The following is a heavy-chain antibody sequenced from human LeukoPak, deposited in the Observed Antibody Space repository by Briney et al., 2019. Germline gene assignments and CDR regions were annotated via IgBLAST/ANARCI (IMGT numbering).Heavy chain of an antibody. CDR2: ISSSGSTI. CDR3: ARVHSVWGSYRYTEYYFDY. CDR1: GFTFSDHY. J-gene: IGHJ4*02. Sequence: PGGSLRLSCAASGFTFSDHYMSWIRQAPGKGLEWVSYISSSGSTIYYADSVKGRFTISRDNAKNSLYLQMNSLRAEDTAVYYCARVHSVWGSYRYTEYYFDYWGQGTLVTVSS. D-gene: IGHD3-16*02. V-gene: IGHV3-11*04.